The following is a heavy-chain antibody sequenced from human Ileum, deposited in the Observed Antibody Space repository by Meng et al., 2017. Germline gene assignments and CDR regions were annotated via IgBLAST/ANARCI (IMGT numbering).Heavy chain of an antibody. CDR3: ARGRITRLGELFGY. V-gene: IGHV4-34*01. D-gene: IGHD3-16*01. J-gene: IGHJ4*02. Sequence: QVQLQQWGAGLLKPSETLSPTCAVYGGSFSGYYWSWIRQPPGKGLEWIGEINHSGSTNYNPSLKSRVTISVDTSKNQFSLKLSSVTAADTAVYYCARGRITRLGELFGYWGQGTLVTVSS. CDR1: GGSFSGYY. CDR2: INHSGST.